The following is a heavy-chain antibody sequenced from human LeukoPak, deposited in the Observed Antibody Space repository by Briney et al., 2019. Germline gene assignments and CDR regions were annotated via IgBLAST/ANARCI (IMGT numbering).Heavy chain of an antibody. V-gene: IGHV4-34*01. J-gene: IGHJ4*02. Sequence: PSETLSLTCAVYGGSFSGYYWSWIRQPPGKGLEWIGEINHSGSTNYNPSLKSRVTISVDTSKNQFSLKLSSVTAADTAVYYCARERYYYDSSGYYYGESFDYWGQGTLVTVSS. CDR3: ARERYYYDSSGYYYGESFDY. D-gene: IGHD3-22*01. CDR1: GGSFSGYY. CDR2: INHSGST.